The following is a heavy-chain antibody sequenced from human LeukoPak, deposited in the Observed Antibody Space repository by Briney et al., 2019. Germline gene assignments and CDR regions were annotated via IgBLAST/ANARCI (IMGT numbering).Heavy chain of an antibody. CDR1: GFPFRSFS. CDR2: IKLDGEK. D-gene: IGHD3-16*01. J-gene: IGHJ6*02. V-gene: IGHV3-7*03. Sequence: GGSLRLSCVASGFPFRSFSMNWVRQAPGRGLEWVASIKLDGEKYYVDSVKGRFTISRDNAKNSLYLQMNSLRAEDTAVYYCARVLWVQNYYYGMDVWGQGTTVTVSS. CDR3: ARVLWVQNYYYGMDV.